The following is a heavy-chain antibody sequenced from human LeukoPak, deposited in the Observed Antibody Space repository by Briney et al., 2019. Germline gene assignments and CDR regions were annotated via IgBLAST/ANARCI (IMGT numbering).Heavy chain of an antibody. CDR3: AKEADYSGYDYGDY. J-gene: IGHJ4*02. V-gene: IGHV3-23*01. Sequence: PGGSLRLSCAASGFNINNYGMTWVRQAPGKGLEWVSTISDSGRGTYYADSVKGRFTISRDNSKNTLYLQMNSLRAEDTAVYYCAKEADYSGYDYGDYWGQGTLVTVSS. CDR2: ISDSGRGT. CDR1: GFNINNYG. D-gene: IGHD5-12*01.